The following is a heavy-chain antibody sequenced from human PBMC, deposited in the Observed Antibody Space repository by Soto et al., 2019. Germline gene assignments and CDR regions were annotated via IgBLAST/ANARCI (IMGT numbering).Heavy chain of an antibody. CDR1: GGTFSSYA. CDR2: IIPIFGTA. CDR3: ARGLTMVRGVIIPYYYYGMDV. D-gene: IGHD3-10*01. Sequence: VASVKVSCKASGGTFSSYAISWVRQAPGQGLEWMGGIIPIFGTANYAQKFQGRVTITADESTSTAYMELSSLRSEDTAVYYCARGLTMVRGVIIPYYYYGMDVWGQGTTVTVSS. J-gene: IGHJ6*02. V-gene: IGHV1-69*13.